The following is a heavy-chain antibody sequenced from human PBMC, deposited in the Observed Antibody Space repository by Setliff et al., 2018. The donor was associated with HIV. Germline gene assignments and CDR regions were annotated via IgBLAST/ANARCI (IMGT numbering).Heavy chain of an antibody. CDR3: ARDPRGYSSGWYGGGY. D-gene: IGHD6-19*01. CDR1: GYTFASHA. CDR2: INAGNGNT. V-gene: IGHV1-3*01. J-gene: IGHJ4*02. Sequence: ASVKVSCKASGYTFASHAMHWVRQAPGQRLEWMGWINAGNGNTKYSQKFQGRVTITRDTSTSTAYMELRSLRSDDTAVYYCARDPRGYSSGWYGGGYWGQGTLVTVSS.